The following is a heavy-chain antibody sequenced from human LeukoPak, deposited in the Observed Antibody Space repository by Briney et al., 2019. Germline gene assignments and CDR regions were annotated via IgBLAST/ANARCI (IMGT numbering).Heavy chain of an antibody. CDR3: ARPPHDTSGYFYL. J-gene: IGHJ5*02. CDR2: ISSSGSTI. V-gene: IGHV3-48*03. CDR1: GFTFGSYE. D-gene: IGHD3-22*01. Sequence: GGSLRLSCAASGFTFGSYEMNWVRQAPGKGLEWVSYISSSGSTIYYADSVKGRFTISRDNARNSLYLQMNSLRADDTAVYYCARPPHDTSGYFYLWGQGTLVTVSS.